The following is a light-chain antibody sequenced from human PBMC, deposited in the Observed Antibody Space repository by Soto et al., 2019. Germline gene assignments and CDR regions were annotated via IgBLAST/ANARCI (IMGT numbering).Light chain of an antibody. J-gene: IGKJ2*01. CDR2: GAS. Sequence: EIVLTQSPGTLSLSPGDRATLSCRASQSVSSSDLAWYQQKPGQAPRLLIYGASTRATGIPDRFSGSGSGTDFTLTISRLEPEVFAVYYCQQYGGSSLYTFGQGTKVDIK. CDR1: QSVSSSD. CDR3: QQYGGSSLYT. V-gene: IGKV3-20*01.